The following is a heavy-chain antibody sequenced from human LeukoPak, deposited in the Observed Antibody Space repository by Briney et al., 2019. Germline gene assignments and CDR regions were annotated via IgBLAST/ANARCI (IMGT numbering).Heavy chain of an antibody. V-gene: IGHV3-23*01. CDR2: ISGSGGST. D-gene: IGHD6-6*01. Sequence: GGSLRLSCAASGFTFSSYAMSWVRQAPGKGLEWVSAISGSGGSTYYADSVKGRFTISRDNAKNSLYLQMNSLRAEDTAVYYCAGSSLGSSSAYRHFDFWGQGNLVTVSS. CDR3: AGSSLGSSSAYRHFDF. CDR1: GFTFSSYA. J-gene: IGHJ4*02.